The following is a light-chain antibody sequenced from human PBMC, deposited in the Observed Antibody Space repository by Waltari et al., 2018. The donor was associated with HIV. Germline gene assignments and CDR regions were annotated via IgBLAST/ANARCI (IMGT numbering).Light chain of an antibody. V-gene: IGLV2-23*01. Sequence: QSALTQPASVSGSPGQSITISCTGTSSDVGSYNLVSWYQQHPGKAPKLMIYEGSKRPSGVSNRFSGSKSGNTASLTISGLQAEDGANYYCCSYAGSSTLVFGGGTKLTVL. CDR1: SSDVGSYNL. CDR3: CSYAGSSTLV. J-gene: IGLJ3*02. CDR2: EGS.